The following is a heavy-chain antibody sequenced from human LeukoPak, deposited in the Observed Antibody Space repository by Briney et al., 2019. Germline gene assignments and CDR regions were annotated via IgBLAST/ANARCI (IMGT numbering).Heavy chain of an antibody. V-gene: IGHV3-48*03. CDR3: VIVVVVAATPGWFDP. D-gene: IGHD2-15*01. CDR2: ISSSGSTI. CDR1: GFTFSSYE. Sequence: GGSLRLSCAASGFTFSSYEMNWVRQTPGKGLEWVSYISSSGSTIYYADSVKGRFTISRDNAKNSLYLQMNSLRAEDTAVYYCVIVVVVAATPGWFDPWGQGTLVTVSS. J-gene: IGHJ5*02.